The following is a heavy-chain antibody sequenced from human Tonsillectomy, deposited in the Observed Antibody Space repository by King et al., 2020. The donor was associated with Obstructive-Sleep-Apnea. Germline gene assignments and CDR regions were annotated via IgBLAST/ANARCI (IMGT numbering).Heavy chain of an antibody. D-gene: IGHD2-2*01. J-gene: IGHJ6*02. CDR3: ARDNGANCSSTSCYSAPYYYFGMDV. CDR2: IYYNGTT. CDR1: GGSISSGGYY. Sequence: VQLQESGPGLVKPSQTLSLTCTVSGGSISSGGYYWSLIRQHPGRGLEWIGYIYYNGTTYHNPSLKGRVTMSVDTSKNQFSLKVRSVTAADTAVYYFARDNGANCSSTSCYSAPYYYFGMDVWGQGTTVTVSS. V-gene: IGHV4-31*03.